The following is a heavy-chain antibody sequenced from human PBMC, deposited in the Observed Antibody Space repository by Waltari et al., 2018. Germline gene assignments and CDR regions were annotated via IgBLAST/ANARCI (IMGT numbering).Heavy chain of an antibody. Sequence: QVQLVQSGAEVKKPGSSLKVSCKASGGTFSSYAISWVRQAPGQGLEWMGGIIPMFGTANYAQKFQGRVTITADQSTSTAYMELSSLRSEDTAVYYCAGGSAGMTTVTFDYWGQGTLVTVSS. CDR2: IIPMFGTA. J-gene: IGHJ4*02. CDR3: AGGSAGMTTVTFDY. CDR1: GGTFSSYA. V-gene: IGHV1-69*12. D-gene: IGHD4-4*01.